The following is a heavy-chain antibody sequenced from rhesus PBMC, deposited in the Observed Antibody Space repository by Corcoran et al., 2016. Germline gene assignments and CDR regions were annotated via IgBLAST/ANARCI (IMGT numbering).Heavy chain of an antibody. V-gene: IGHV1-180*01. Sequence: QVQLVPSGAVIKHPWASVKPSCKASGYTFHSYYMYWGRHDQGQGLECIGLISPYNDNKGYAQNFQGRVTITTDTSTSTGYMELSSLRSEDTAVYYCTRAAAGPHFDYWGQGVLVTVSS. CDR3: TRAAAGPHFDY. CDR2: ISPYNDNK. D-gene: IGHD6-13*01. CDR1: GYTFHSYY. J-gene: IGHJ4*01.